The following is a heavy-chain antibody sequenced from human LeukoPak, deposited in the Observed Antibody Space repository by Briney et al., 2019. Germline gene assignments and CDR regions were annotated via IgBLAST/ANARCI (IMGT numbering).Heavy chain of an antibody. CDR3: ARSGDSSGYYYGERY. J-gene: IGHJ4*02. CDR1: AYTFTSYY. Sequence: ASVKVSCKASAYTFTSYYMHWVRQAPGQGLEWMGILNPSGGSTSYAQKFQGRVTITADESTSTAYMELSSLRSEDTAVYYCARSGDSSGYYYGERYWGQGTLVTVSS. CDR2: LNPSGGST. D-gene: IGHD3-22*01. V-gene: IGHV1-46*01.